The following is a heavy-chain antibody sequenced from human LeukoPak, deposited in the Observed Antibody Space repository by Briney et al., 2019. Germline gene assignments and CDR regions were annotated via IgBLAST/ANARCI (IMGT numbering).Heavy chain of an antibody. Sequence: SETLSLTCTVSGGSISSSSYYWDWLRQPPGKGLEWIGEINHSGNTNYNPSLKSRVTISVDASKNQFSLQVTSVTAADTAVYYCARDTGGRGWFDPWGQGTLVTVSS. D-gene: IGHD2-8*02. J-gene: IGHJ5*02. CDR3: ARDTGGRGWFDP. V-gene: IGHV4-39*07. CDR2: INHSGNT. CDR1: GGSISSSSYY.